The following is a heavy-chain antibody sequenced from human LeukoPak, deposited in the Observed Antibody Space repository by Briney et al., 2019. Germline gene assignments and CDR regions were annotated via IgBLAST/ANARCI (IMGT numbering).Heavy chain of an antibody. CDR2: ISAYNGNT. D-gene: IGHD3-10*01. CDR3: ARVPYGSGSYLVPNYFDY. Sequence: GASVKVSCKASGYTFTNYGISWLRQAPGQGLEWMGWISAYNGNTNYAQKLQGRLTMTTDTSTSTADMELRSLRSDDTAVYYCARVPYGSGSYLVPNYFDYWGQGTLVTVSS. J-gene: IGHJ4*02. V-gene: IGHV1-18*01. CDR1: GYTFTNYG.